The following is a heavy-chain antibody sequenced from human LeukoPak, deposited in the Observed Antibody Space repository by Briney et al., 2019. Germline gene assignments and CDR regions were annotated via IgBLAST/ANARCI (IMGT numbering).Heavy chain of an antibody. CDR3: ARRLLRSSGWTYYYGMDV. J-gene: IGHJ6*02. Sequence: PGRSLRLSCAASGFTFDDYAMHWVRQAPGKGLEWVSGISWNSGSIGYADSVKGRFTISRDNAKNSLYLQMNSLRAEDTAVYYCARRLLRSSGWTYYYGMDVWGQGTTVTVSS. D-gene: IGHD6-19*01. V-gene: IGHV3-9*01. CDR2: ISWNSGSI. CDR1: GFTFDDYA.